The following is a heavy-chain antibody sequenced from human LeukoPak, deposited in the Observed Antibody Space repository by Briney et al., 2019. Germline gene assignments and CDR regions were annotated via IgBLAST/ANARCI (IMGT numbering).Heavy chain of an antibody. Sequence: ASVKVSCTASGGSISSHPASWVRQAPGQGLEWMGGIIPVFGTADCAQKFQGRITITADTSTSTVFMEWSSLRIEDTGVYFCATGDSGRGPFDYWGQGTQVTV. D-gene: IGHD5-12*01. CDR3: ATGDSGRGPFDY. V-gene: IGHV1-69*06. CDR1: GGSISSHP. CDR2: IIPVFGTA. J-gene: IGHJ4*02.